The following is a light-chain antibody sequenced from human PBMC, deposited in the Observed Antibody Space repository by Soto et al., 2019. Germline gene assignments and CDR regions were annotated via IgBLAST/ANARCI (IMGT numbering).Light chain of an antibody. CDR2: KAS. V-gene: IGKV1-5*03. CDR3: QQYHSSSAT. J-gene: IGKJ4*01. CDR1: RSISTW. Sequence: DIQMTQSPSTLSASVGDRVTITCRASRSISTWLAWYQQKPGKAPKLLIYKASSLESGVPSRFSGSGSGTEFTLTISSLQPDDFATYFCQQYHSSSATFGGGTKVDIK.